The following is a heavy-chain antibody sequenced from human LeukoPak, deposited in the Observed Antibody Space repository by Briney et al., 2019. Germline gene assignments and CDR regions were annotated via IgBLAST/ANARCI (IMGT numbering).Heavy chain of an antibody. CDR2: IYHSGSA. V-gene: IGHV4-30-2*01. CDR1: GGSISNGTYS. CDR3: ARGGYYYGSGSYYDVGWGLDY. J-gene: IGHJ4*02. D-gene: IGHD3-10*01. Sequence: SETLSLTCAVSGGSISNGTYSWSWIRQPPGKGLEWIGYIYHSGSAFYSPSLRSRVTISVDRSKNHFSLKMNSVTAADTAVYYCARGGYYYGSGSYYDVGWGLDYWGPGALVIVSS.